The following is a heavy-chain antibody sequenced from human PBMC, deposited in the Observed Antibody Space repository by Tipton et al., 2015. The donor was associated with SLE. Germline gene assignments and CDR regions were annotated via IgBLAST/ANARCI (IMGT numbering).Heavy chain of an antibody. J-gene: IGHJ3*02. CDR2: IYYSGST. Sequence: TLSLTCTVSGGSISSYYWSWIRQPPGKGLEWIGYIYYSGSTNYNPSLKSRVNISIDTSKNQFSLNLNSVTAADTAMYYCARDGGAFDIWGQGTMVTVSS. V-gene: IGHV4-59*01. CDR3: ARDGGAFDI. CDR1: GGSISSYY.